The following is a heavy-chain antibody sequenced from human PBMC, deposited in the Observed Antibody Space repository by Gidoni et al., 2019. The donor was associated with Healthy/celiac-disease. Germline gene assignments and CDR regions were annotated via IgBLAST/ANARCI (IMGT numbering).Heavy chain of an antibody. CDR2: IIPIFGTA. CDR3: ARVSGYSFPSPPDY. Sequence: QVQLVQSGAEVKKPGSSVKVSCKASGGTFSSDAISWVRQAPGQGREWMGGIIPIFGTAKYAQKFQGRVTITADESTSTAYMELSSLRSEDTAVYYCARVSGYSFPSPPDYWGQGTLVTVSS. D-gene: IGHD5-18*01. J-gene: IGHJ4*02. V-gene: IGHV1-69*01. CDR1: GGTFSSDA.